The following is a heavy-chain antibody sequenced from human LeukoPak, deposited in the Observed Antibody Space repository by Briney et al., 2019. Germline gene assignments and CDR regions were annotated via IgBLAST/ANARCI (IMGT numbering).Heavy chain of an antibody. CDR1: GYTLTELS. V-gene: IGHV1-24*01. CDR2: FDPEDGET. D-gene: IGHD6-13*01. J-gene: IGHJ4*02. CDR3: ARGGYSSSWYYGY. Sequence: ASVKVSCKVSGYTLTELSMHWVRQAPGKGLEWMGGFDPEDGETIYAQKFQGRVTMTRDTSISTAYMELSRLRSDDTAVYYCARGGYSSSWYYGYWGQGTLVTVSS.